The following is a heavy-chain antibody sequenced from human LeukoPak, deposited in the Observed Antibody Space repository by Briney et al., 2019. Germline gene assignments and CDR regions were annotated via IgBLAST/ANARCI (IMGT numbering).Heavy chain of an antibody. V-gene: IGHV4-59*08. Sequence: PSETLSLTCTDSGGSISSYYWSWIRQPPGKGLEWIGYIYYSGSTNYNPSLKSRVTISVDTSKNQFSLKLSSVTAADTAVYYCARLGVNRRSFDYWGQGTLVTVSS. CDR3: ARLGVNRRSFDY. D-gene: IGHD3-10*01. J-gene: IGHJ4*02. CDR2: IYYSGST. CDR1: GGSISSYY.